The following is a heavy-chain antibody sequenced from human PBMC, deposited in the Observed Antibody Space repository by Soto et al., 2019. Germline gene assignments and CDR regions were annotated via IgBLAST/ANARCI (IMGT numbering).Heavy chain of an antibody. J-gene: IGHJ4*02. Sequence: SETLSLTCTVSGGSISSGGYYWSWIRQHPGKGLEWIGYIYYSGSTYYNPSLKSRVTISVDTSKNQFSLKLSSVTAADTAVYYYARGGLDAGFYFDYWGQGTLVTVSS. CDR2: IYYSGST. V-gene: IGHV4-31*03. D-gene: IGHD1-1*01. CDR1: GGSISSGGYY. CDR3: ARGGLDAGFYFDY.